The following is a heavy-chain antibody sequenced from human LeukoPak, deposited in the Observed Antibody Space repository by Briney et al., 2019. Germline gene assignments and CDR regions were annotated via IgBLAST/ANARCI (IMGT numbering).Heavy chain of an antibody. CDR2: IYYSGST. D-gene: IGHD5-18*01. V-gene: IGHV4-39*01. Sequence: PSETLSLTCTVSGGSISSSSYYWGWIRQPPGKGLEWIGSIYYSGSTYYNPSLKSRVTISVDTSKNQFSLKLSSVTAADTAVYYCARHIGGYSYGHTDYWGQGTLVTVSS. CDR3: ARHIGGYSYGHTDY. J-gene: IGHJ4*02. CDR1: GGSISSSSYY.